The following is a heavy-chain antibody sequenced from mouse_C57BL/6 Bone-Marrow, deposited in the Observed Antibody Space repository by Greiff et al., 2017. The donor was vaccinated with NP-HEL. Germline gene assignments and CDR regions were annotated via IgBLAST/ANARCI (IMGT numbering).Heavy chain of an antibody. CDR1: GFSLTSYG. CDR2: IWSGGSK. J-gene: IGHJ2*01. CDR3: ARGGNFFFDY. D-gene: IGHD2-1*01. Sequence: VKLMESGPGLVQPSQRLSITCTVSGFSLTSYGVHWVRQSPGKGLEWLGVIWSGGSKDYNAAFISRLSISKDKSKSQVFFKMNSLQADETDIYYCARGGNFFFDYWGQGTTLTVSS. V-gene: IGHV2-2*01.